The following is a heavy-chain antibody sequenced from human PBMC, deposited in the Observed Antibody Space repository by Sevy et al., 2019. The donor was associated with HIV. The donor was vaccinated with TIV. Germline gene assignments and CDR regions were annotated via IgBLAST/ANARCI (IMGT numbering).Heavy chain of an antibody. CDR3: VRDRTCGEGCYYFDY. V-gene: IGHV3-7*01. D-gene: IGHD2-21*02. Sequence: QLGGSLRLSCAASGFTFSNYWMSWIRQTPGKGLERVANIKFDGSNTYYVDSVRGRLTVSRDNARYSLHLQMNSLTAEDAGLYYCVRDRTCGEGCYYFDYWGRGALVTVSS. CDR1: GFTFSNYW. CDR2: IKFDGSNT. J-gene: IGHJ4*02.